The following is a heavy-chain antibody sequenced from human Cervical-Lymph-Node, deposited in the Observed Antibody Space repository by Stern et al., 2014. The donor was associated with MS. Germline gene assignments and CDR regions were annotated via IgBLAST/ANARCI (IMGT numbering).Heavy chain of an antibody. CDR2: IKEDGSEK. D-gene: IGHD6-13*01. CDR3: AREGSSSWYWGTEY. Sequence: EVQLVESGGGLVQPGGSLRLSCAASGFLFSRYWMSWVRQAPGKGLEWVANIKEDGSEKYYVASVKGRFTISRDNRKNSMYLQMNSLTGEDTAIYYCAREGSSSWYWGTEYWGQGTLVTVSS. J-gene: IGHJ4*02. V-gene: IGHV3-7*01. CDR1: GFLFSRYW.